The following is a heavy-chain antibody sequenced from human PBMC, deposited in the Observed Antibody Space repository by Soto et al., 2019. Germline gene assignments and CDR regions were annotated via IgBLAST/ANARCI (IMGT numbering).Heavy chain of an antibody. V-gene: IGHV1-3*01. CDR2: INPATGNT. CDR1: VYSFATYA. CDR3: ARRYKSAGWLEP. D-gene: IGHD1-1*01. J-gene: IGHJ5*02. Sequence: ASVKVSCKASVYSFATYAIHWVRLAPGQGLEWMGWINPATGNTEYSDKFQDRVTFTRDTSATTAYMELRGLRSEDTAVYYCARRYKSAGWLEPWGQGTLVTVSS.